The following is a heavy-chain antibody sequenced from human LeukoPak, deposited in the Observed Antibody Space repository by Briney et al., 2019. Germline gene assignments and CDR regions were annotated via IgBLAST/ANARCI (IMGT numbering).Heavy chain of an antibody. Sequence: TAGGSLRLSCAASGFTFSSYWISWVRQMPGKGLEWMGRIDPSDSYTNYSPSFQGHVTISADKSISTAYLQWSSLKASDTAMHYCARLTSGSYAPDYWGQGTLVTVSS. D-gene: IGHD1-26*01. CDR2: IDPSDSYT. CDR1: GFTFSSYW. CDR3: ARLTSGSYAPDY. V-gene: IGHV5-10-1*01. J-gene: IGHJ4*02.